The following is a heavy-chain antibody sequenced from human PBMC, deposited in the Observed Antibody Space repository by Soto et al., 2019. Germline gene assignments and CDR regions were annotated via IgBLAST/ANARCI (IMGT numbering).Heavy chain of an antibody. D-gene: IGHD5-18*01. CDR3: ARIQEVDTAMVNDY. CDR2: IFSNDEK. CDR1: GFSLSNARMG. V-gene: IGHV2-26*01. J-gene: IGHJ4*02. Sequence: GSGPTLVNPTETLTLTCTVSGFSLSNARMGVSWIRQPPGKALEWLAHIFSNDEKSYSTSLKSRLTISKDTSKSQVVLTMTNMDPVDTATYYCARIQEVDTAMVNDYWGQGTLVTVSS.